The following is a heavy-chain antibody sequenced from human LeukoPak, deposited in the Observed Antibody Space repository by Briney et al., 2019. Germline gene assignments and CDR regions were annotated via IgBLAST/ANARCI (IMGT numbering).Heavy chain of an antibody. CDR1: GGSISTYY. CDR2: IHYSGST. V-gene: IGHV4-59*08. D-gene: IGHD3-22*01. CDR3: ARSYTDYYDSSGLDF. J-gene: IGHJ4*02. Sequence: SETLSLTCTVSGGSISTYYWSWIRQPPGKGLEWIGYIHYSGSTNYNPSLKSRVTISVDTSKNQFSLRLSSVTAADTAVYYCARSYTDYYDSSGLDFWGQGTLVTVSS.